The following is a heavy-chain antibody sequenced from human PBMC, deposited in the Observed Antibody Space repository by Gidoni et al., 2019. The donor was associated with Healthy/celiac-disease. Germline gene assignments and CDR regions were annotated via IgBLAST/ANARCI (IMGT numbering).Heavy chain of an antibody. V-gene: IGHV2-26*01. D-gene: IGHD4-4*01. J-gene: IGHJ5*02. CDR2: IFSNDEK. Sequence: QVTLKESGPVLVKPTETLPLTCTVSGFSPSNARMGVSWIRQPPGKALEWLAHIFSNDEKSYSTSLKSRLTISKDTSKSQVVLTMTNMDPVDTATYYCARIPSNWDWFDPWGQGTLVTVSS. CDR1: GFSPSNARMG. CDR3: ARIPSNWDWFDP.